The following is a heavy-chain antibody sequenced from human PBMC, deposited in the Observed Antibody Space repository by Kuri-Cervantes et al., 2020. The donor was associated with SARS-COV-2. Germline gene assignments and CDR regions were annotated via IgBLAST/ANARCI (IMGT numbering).Heavy chain of an antibody. CDR2: INYSGTT. D-gene: IGHD6-19*01. CDR3: ARLRRHNDGWFATGYYMDV. V-gene: IGHV4-34*01. J-gene: IGHJ6*03. Sequence: ESLKISWGVYGGSVSNFLWDWVRQPPGKGLEWIGEINYSGTTNYNPSLKSRVTISVDPSKNLFSLNLTSVTAADTAMYYCARLRRHNDGWFATGYYMDVWGKGTTVTVSS. CDR1: GGSVSNFL.